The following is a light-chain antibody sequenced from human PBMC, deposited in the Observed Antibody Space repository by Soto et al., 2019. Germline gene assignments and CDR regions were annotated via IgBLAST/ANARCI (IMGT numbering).Light chain of an antibody. Sequence: EIVMTQSPVTLSVSPGGRATLSCRASQSISDTLAWYQQKPGQAPRLLIHGASTRAPGFPARFSGSGSGTEFTLTITRLEPADFALYYCQQYGYSPWTFGLGTKVDIK. CDR1: QSISDT. CDR2: GAS. V-gene: IGKV3-15*01. J-gene: IGKJ1*01. CDR3: QQYGYSPWT.